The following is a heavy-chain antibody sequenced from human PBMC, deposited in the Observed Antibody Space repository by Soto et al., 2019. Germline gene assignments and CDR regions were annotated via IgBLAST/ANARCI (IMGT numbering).Heavy chain of an antibody. V-gene: IGHV1-3*01. CDR1: GYTFTSYT. CDR2: INAGNGNT. CDR3: AMIWFGYDYAGMDV. D-gene: IGHD3-10*01. Sequence: QVQLVQSGAEVKKPGASVKVSCKASGYTFTSYTMHWVRQAPGQRLEWMGWINAGNGNTKYSQKFQGRVTITRDTSASTAYMELSSLRSEDTAVYYCAMIWFGYDYAGMDVWGQGTTVTVSS. J-gene: IGHJ6*02.